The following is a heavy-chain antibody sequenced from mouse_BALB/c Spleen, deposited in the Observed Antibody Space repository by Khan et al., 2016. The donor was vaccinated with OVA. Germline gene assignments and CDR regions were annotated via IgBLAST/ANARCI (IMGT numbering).Heavy chain of an antibody. V-gene: IGHV2-6-1*01. D-gene: IGHD2-10*01. J-gene: IGHJ4*01. Sequence: QMQLEESGPGLVAPSQSLSITCTISAFSLTNFGVPWVRQPPGRGLEWLVVIWSDGSTTYNSSLKSRLSITKDNSKSQVFLKMNSLQTDDTAMYFCARQPYYHYYIMDYWGQGTSVTVSS. CDR2: IWSDGST. CDR1: AFSLTNFG. CDR3: ARQPYYHYYIMDY.